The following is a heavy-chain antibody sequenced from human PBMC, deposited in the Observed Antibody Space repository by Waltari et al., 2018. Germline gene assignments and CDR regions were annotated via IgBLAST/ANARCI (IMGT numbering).Heavy chain of an antibody. V-gene: IGHV3-30*04. CDR1: KFIFSTFA. D-gene: IGHD1-26*01. CDR3: ARRAHSGFDY. CDR2: TTPDGSNK. Sequence: QVQLVESGGGVVQPGRSLRLSCAASKFIFSTFAIHWVRQPPGKVLEWVAVTTPDGSNKDFADSVKGRFTLSRDNSKNTLYLQMSSLRAEDTAVYYCARRAHSGFDYWGQGALVTVSS. J-gene: IGHJ4*02.